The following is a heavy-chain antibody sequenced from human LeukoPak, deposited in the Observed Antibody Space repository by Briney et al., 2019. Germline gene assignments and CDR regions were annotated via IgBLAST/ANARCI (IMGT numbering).Heavy chain of an antibody. CDR3: ARDHIVVVPAAIRFDV. CDR1: GYTFTSYG. D-gene: IGHD2-2*01. CDR2: ISAYNGNT. J-gene: IGHJ6*02. V-gene: IGHV1-18*01. Sequence: ASVKVSCKASGYTFTSYGISWVRQAPGQGLEWMGWISAYNGNTNCAQKLQGRVTMTTDTSTSTAYMELRSLRSDDTAVYYCARDHIVVVPAAIRFDVWGQGTTVTVSS.